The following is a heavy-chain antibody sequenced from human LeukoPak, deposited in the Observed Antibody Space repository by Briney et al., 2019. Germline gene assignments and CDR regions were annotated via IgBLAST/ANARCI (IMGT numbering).Heavy chain of an antibody. D-gene: IGHD3-3*01. J-gene: IGHJ4*02. Sequence: SETLSLTCAVSGASISGSGYCWSWIRQPPGKGLEWIGYIFYSGSTNYNPSLKSRVTISVDTSKNQFSLKLSSVTAADTAVYYCVRSDDFWSGYYGYWGQGTLVTVSS. V-gene: IGHV4-61*08. CDR2: IFYSGST. CDR3: VRSDDFWSGYYGY. CDR1: GASISGSGYC.